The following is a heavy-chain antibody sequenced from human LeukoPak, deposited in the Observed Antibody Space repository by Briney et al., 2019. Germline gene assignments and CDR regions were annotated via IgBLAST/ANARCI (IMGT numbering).Heavy chain of an antibody. CDR1: GGSISSGSYY. CDR2: IYTSGST. CDR3: ARRPYYYGSGSYYYYYMDV. J-gene: IGHJ6*03. D-gene: IGHD3-10*01. Sequence: SETLSLTCTVSGGSISSGSYYWSWIRQPAGKGLEWIGRIYTSGSTNYNHSLKSRVTISVDTSKNQFSLKLSSVTAADTAVYYCARRPYYYGSGSYYYYYMDVWGKGTTVTVSS. V-gene: IGHV4-61*02.